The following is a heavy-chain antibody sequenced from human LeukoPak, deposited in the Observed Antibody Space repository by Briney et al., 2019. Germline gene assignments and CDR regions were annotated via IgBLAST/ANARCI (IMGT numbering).Heavy chain of an antibody. CDR3: AREPLRYFDWLSFPH. V-gene: IGHV1-46*01. Sequence: ASVKVSCKASGYTFTSYYMHWVRQAPGQGLEWMGIINPSGGSKSYAQKSQGRVTMTRDTSTSTVYMELSSLRSEDTAVYYCAREPLRYFDWLSFPHWGQGTLVTVSP. CDR1: GYTFTSYY. CDR2: INPSGGSK. J-gene: IGHJ4*02. D-gene: IGHD3-9*01.